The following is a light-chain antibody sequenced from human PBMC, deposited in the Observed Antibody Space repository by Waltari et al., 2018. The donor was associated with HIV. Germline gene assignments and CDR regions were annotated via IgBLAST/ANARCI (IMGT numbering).Light chain of an antibody. V-gene: IGLV3-25*03. J-gene: IGLJ3*02. CDR3: QSADSSGTYWV. Sequence: SYELTQPPSVSVSPGQTARIICSGEALPKQYAFWYQQKPGQAPVGVINKDNERPSGIPERFPGSSSGTTVTLTISGVQADDEADYYCQSADSSGTYWVFGGGTKLTVL. CDR1: ALPKQY. CDR2: KDN.